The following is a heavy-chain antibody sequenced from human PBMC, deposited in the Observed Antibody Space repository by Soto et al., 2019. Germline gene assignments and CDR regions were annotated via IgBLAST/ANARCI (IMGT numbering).Heavy chain of an antibody. Sequence: PGGSLRLSCAASGFIFSSYGMHWVRRAPGKGLEWVTVVWNDGNNKYYADSVKGRFTISRDNSKNKLYLQMNSLRAEDTALYYCSRDRGYCGGGSCYDYYMDVWGKGTTVTVSS. CDR3: SRDRGYCGGGSCYDYYMDV. V-gene: IGHV3-33*01. D-gene: IGHD2-15*01. CDR2: VWNDGNNK. J-gene: IGHJ6*03. CDR1: GFIFSSYG.